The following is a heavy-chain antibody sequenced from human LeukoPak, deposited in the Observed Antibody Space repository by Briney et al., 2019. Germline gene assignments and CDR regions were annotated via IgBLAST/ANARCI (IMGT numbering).Heavy chain of an antibody. V-gene: IGHV3-7*01. CDR1: GFTFSNYW. CDR3: AGDEGWTFDI. CDR2: IKQDGSEK. D-gene: IGHD3/OR15-3a*01. J-gene: IGHJ3*02. Sequence: GSLRLSCAASGFTFSNYWVSWFRQAPGKGPEWVAIIKQDGSEKYYVDSVKGRFTISRDNAKNSLYLQMNSLRADDTAVYYCAGDEGWTFDIWGQGTKVTVSS.